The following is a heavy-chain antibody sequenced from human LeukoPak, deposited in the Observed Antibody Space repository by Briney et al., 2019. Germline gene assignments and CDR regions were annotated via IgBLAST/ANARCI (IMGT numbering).Heavy chain of an antibody. CDR2: IKSKTDGGTT. CDR1: DFTFTNAW. V-gene: IGHV3-15*07. D-gene: IGHD3-22*01. CDR3: TTADPNYYDSSGYYYSYYYFDY. J-gene: IGHJ4*02. Sequence: KSGGSLRLSCAASDFTFTNAWMNWVRQAPGKGLEWVGRIKSKTDGGTTDYAAPVKGRFTISRDDSKNTLYLQMNSLKTEDTAVYYCTTADPNYYDSSGYYYSYYYFDYWGQGTLVTVSS.